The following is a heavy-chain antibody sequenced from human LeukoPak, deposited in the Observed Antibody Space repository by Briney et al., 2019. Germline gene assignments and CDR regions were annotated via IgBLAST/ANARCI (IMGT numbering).Heavy chain of an antibody. V-gene: IGHV1-69*05. J-gene: IGHJ4*02. CDR2: IVPVFGTS. D-gene: IGHD2-15*01. CDR3: ARVSTRYYFDD. Sequence: SVKVSCKASGGTFNNYAVSWVRQAPGQGLEWMGTIVPVFGTSNNAQKFQGRLTIVTDESTSTVHIELSSLTSEDTAVYYCARVSTRYYFDDWGQGTLVTVSS. CDR1: GGTFNNYA.